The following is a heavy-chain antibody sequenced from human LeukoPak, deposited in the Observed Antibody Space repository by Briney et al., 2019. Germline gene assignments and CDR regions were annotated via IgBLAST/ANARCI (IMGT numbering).Heavy chain of an antibody. CDR1: GFTFSSYA. CDR3: AKDRFIAAAGTADDY. D-gene: IGHD6-13*01. J-gene: IGHJ4*02. V-gene: IGHV3-23*01. CDR2: ISGSGGST. Sequence: GGSLRLSCAASGFTFSSYAMSWVRQAPGKGLEWVSAISGSGGSTYYADSVKGRLTISRDNSKNTLYLQMNSLRAEDTAVYYCAKDRFIAAAGTADDYWGQGTLVTVSS.